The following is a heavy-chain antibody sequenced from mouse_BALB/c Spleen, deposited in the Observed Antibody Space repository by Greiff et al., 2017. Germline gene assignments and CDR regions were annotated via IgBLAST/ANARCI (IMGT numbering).Heavy chain of an antibody. J-gene: IGHJ3*01. CDR2: IYPGNSDT. V-gene: IGHV1-5*01. CDR3: TREVWYPAWFAY. Sequence: VQLQQSGPVLARPGASVKMSCKASGYTFTSYWMHWVKQRPGQGLEWIGAIYPGNSDTSYNQKFKGKAKLTAVTSTSTAYMELSSLTNEDSAVYDGTREVWYPAWFAYWGQGTLVTVAA. D-gene: IGHD2-10*02. CDR1: GYTFTSYW.